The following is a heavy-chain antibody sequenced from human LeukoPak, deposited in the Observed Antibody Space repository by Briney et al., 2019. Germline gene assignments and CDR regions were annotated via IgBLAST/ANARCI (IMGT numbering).Heavy chain of an antibody. J-gene: IGHJ4*02. V-gene: IGHV3-23*01. D-gene: IGHD1-26*01. CDR2: IGGGGTGT. CDR1: GFTFSSSA. Sequence: GGSLRLSCAASGFTFSSSAMTWIRQAPGKGLEWVSGIGGGGTGTHYADSVKGRFTVSRDNSRNTLYLQMNSLRAEDTALYYCAKELESWEIFEYWGQGTLVTVSS. CDR3: AKELESWEIFEY.